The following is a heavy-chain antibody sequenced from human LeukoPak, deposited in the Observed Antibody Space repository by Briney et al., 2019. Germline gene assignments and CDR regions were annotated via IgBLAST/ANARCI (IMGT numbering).Heavy chain of an antibody. CDR2: VYTSGST. CDR1: GCTISSGSNY. D-gene: IGHD6-19*01. V-gene: IGHV4-61*02. CDR3: ARPRGYSSGWYYYYYMDV. Sequence: SETLSLTCTVSGCTISSGSNYWGWIRQPAGKGLEWIGRVYTSGSTNYNPSLKSRVTISVHTSKNQFSLKLSSVTAADTSVYYCARPRGYSSGWYYYYYMDVWGKGTTVTVSS. J-gene: IGHJ6*03.